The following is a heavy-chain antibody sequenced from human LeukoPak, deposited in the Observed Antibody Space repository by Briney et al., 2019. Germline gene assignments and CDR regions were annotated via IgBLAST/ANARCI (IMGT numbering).Heavy chain of an antibody. CDR1: GYTFTGYY. D-gene: IGHD3-22*01. CDR3: ARDFSVSGYSVDAFDI. V-gene: IGHV1-2*02. CDR2: INPNSGGT. Sequence: ASVKVSCKASGYTFTGYYMHWVRQAPGQGLEWMGWINPNSGGTNYAQKFQGRVTMTRDTSISTAYMELSRLRSDDTAVYYCARDFSVSGYSVDAFDIWGQGTMVTVSS. J-gene: IGHJ3*02.